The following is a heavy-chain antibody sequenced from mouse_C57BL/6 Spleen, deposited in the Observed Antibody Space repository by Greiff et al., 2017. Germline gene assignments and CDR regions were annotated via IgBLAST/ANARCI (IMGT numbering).Heavy chain of an antibody. D-gene: IGHD1-1*01. CDR2: IDPSDSET. V-gene: IGHV1-52*01. CDR1: GYTFTSYW. CDR3: ARYYYGSSYAMDY. J-gene: IGHJ4*01. Sequence: LQQPGAELVRPGSSVKLSCKASGYTFTSYWMHWVKQRPIQGLEWIGNIDPSDSETHYNQKFKDKATLTVDKSSSTAYMQLSSLTSEDSAVYYCARYYYGSSYAMDYWGQGTSVTVSS.